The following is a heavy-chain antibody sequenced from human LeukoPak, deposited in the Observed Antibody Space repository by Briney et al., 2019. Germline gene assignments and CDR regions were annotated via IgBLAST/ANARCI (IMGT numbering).Heavy chain of an antibody. Sequence: GGSLRLSCAASGFTFSNAWMNWVRQAPGKGLEWVGRIKSKTGGGTTDYAAPVKGRFTISRDDSKNTLYLQMNSLKTEDTAVYYYTSEYYDFWSGYYTPNFDYWGQGTLVTVSS. CDR3: TSEYYDFWSGYYTPNFDY. CDR1: GFTFSNAW. V-gene: IGHV3-15*07. CDR2: IKSKTGGGTT. D-gene: IGHD3-3*01. J-gene: IGHJ4*02.